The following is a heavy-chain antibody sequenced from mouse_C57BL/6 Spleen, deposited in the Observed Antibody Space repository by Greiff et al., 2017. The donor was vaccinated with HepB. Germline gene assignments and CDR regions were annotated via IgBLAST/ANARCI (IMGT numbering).Heavy chain of an antibody. Sequence: QVQLQQPGAELVRPGASVKMSCKASGYTFTSYWITWVKQRPGQGLEWIGDIYPGSGSSNYNEKFKSKATLTVDTSSSTAYMQLSSLTSEDSAVYYCARHSKGDFDYWGQGTTLTVSS. D-gene: IGHD2-5*01. CDR2: IYPGSGSS. J-gene: IGHJ2*01. CDR3: ARHSKGDFDY. CDR1: GYTFTSYW. V-gene: IGHV1-55*01.